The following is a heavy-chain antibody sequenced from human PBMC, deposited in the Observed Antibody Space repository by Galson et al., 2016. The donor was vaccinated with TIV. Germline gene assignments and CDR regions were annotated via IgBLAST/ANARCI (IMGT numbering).Heavy chain of an antibody. V-gene: IGHV3-30-3*01. J-gene: IGHJ4*02. CDR3: TRDGRGNWKYVDYFDY. D-gene: IGHD1-7*01. CDR2: ISHDGNNK. Sequence: SLRLSCAASGFTFDSYTFHWVRQTPGKGLEWVAIISHDGNNKVFADSVQGRFTISRDSSKNTVFLQMNSLRLEDTAVYYCTRDGRGNWKYVDYFDYWGQGTLVTVSS. CDR1: GFTFDSYT.